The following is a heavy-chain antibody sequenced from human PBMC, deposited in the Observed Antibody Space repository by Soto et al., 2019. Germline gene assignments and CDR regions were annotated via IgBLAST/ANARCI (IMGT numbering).Heavy chain of an antibody. CDR1: GFTFSPCA. D-gene: IGHD3-22*01. CDR2: ISGSGGSR. Sequence: EVQLLESGGGLVQPGGSLRLSCAASGFTFSPCAMNWVRQAPGKGLKWVSGISGSGGSRHYADSVRGRFTISRDNSKNTLFLLMNSLGADDTAVYYCAKAALYYDSSGYSDSRYYFDSWGQGTLVTVSS. J-gene: IGHJ4*02. V-gene: IGHV3-23*01. CDR3: AKAALYYDSSGYSDSRYYFDS.